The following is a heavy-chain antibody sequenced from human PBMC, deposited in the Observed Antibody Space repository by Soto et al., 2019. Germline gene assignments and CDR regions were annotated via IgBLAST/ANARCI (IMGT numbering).Heavy chain of an antibody. V-gene: IGHV3-73*01. CDR3: IPSSVGATRDLDY. CDR2: IRSKANSYAT. CDR1: GFTFSGSA. D-gene: IGHD1-26*01. Sequence: EVQLVESGGGLVQPGGSLKLSCAASGFTFSGSAMHWVRQASGKGLEWVGRIRSKANSYATAYAASVKGRFTISRDDSNTTPYLQMNSLKTEDTAVYYCIPSSVGATRDLDYWGQGTLVTV. J-gene: IGHJ4*02.